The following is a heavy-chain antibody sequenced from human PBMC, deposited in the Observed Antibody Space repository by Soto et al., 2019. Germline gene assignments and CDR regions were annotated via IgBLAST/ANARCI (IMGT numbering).Heavy chain of an antibody. CDR2: IFHTGST. CDR3: ARGTDEYSSSRGYYGMDV. J-gene: IGHJ6*02. D-gene: IGHD6-6*01. Sequence: PSETLSLTCAVSNYSISSGYYWGWIRQPPEKGLEYIGSIFHTGSTYYNPSLKSRVTISVDTSKNQFSLKLSSVTAADTAVYYCARGTDEYSSSRGYYGMDVWGQGTTVTVSS. CDR1: NYSISSGYY. V-gene: IGHV4-38-2*01.